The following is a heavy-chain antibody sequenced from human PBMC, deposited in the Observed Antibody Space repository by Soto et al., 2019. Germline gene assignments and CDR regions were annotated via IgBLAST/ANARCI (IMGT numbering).Heavy chain of an antibody. J-gene: IGHJ4*02. CDR3: ASAPSEGIAARRLGHDY. Sequence: QVQLVQSGAEVKKPGSSVKVSCKASGGTFSSYAISWVRQAPGQGLEWMGGIIPIFGTTNYAQKFQGRVTITADESTSTAYMELSSLRSEDTAVYYCASAPSEGIAARRLGHDYWGQGTLVTVSS. CDR2: IIPIFGTT. D-gene: IGHD6-6*01. V-gene: IGHV1-69*01. CDR1: GGTFSSYA.